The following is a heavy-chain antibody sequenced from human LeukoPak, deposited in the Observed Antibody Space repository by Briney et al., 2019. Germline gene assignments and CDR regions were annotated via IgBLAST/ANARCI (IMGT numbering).Heavy chain of an antibody. CDR3: ARDSYSSGWNAFDI. CDR2: VSSDGGTK. Sequence: PGGSLRLSCTASKFTFSNYGMQWVRQAPGKGLEWVAVVSSDGGTKYYADSVKGRFTISRDNSKNTLYLQMNSLRAEDTAVYYCARDSYSSGWNAFDIWGQGTMVTVSS. J-gene: IGHJ3*02. D-gene: IGHD6-19*01. V-gene: IGHV3-30*03. CDR1: KFTFSNYG.